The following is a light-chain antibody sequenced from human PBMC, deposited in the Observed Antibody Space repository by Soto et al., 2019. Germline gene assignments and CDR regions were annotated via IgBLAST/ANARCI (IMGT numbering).Light chain of an antibody. CDR3: GTWDSSLSAGV. J-gene: IGLJ1*01. CDR1: SSNIGNNY. Sequence: PVLTQPPSEYAAPTQKVTISYSGSSSNIGNNYVSWYQQLPGTAPKLLIYDDNKRPSGIPDRLSGSKSGTSATLGITGLQTGDEADYYCGTWDSSLSAGVFGTGTKVTVL. CDR2: DDN. V-gene: IGLV1-51*01.